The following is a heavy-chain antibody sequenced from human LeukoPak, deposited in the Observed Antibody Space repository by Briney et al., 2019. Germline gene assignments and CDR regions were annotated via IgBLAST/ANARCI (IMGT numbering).Heavy chain of an antibody. J-gene: IGHJ4*02. D-gene: IGHD1-26*01. CDR2: ISSSSSTI. Sequence: SGGSLRLSCAASGFTFSSYSMNWVRQAPGKGLEWVSYISSSSSTIYYADSVKGRFTISRDNSNNMVYLEMSSLRADDTAVYYCASRYLGRSPDYWGQGTPVTVSS. V-gene: IGHV3-48*01. CDR1: GFTFSSYS. CDR3: ASRYLGRSPDY.